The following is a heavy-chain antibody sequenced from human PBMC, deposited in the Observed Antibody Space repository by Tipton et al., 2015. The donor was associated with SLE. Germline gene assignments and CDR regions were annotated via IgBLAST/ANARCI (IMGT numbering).Heavy chain of an antibody. V-gene: IGHV4-39*07. CDR1: GDSISSTSYY. CDR3: ARGWDYNFWSGYADY. J-gene: IGHJ4*02. CDR2: IYYSGST. Sequence: TLSLTCTVSGDSISSTSYYWGWIRQPPGKGLEWIGTIYYSGSTSYNPSLKSRVTISIDTSKNQFSLKLSSVTAADTAVYYCARGWDYNFWSGYADYWGQGTLVTVSS. D-gene: IGHD3-3*01.